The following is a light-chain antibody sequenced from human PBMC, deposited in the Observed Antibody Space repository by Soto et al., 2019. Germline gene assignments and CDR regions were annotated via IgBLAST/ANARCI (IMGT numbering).Light chain of an antibody. J-gene: IGLJ3*02. Sequence: QSVLTQPPSASGTPGQRVTISCSGSSSNIGSSTVNWYQHLPGTAPKLLVFSDYQRPSGVPDRFSGSKSGTSASLAISGLQSEDEADYYCQSYDSGLGGVLFGGGTKLTVL. CDR2: SDY. CDR3: QSYDSGLGGVL. CDR1: SSNIGSST. V-gene: IGLV1-44*01.